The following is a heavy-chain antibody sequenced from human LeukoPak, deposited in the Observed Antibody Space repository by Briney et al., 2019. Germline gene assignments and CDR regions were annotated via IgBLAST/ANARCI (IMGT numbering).Heavy chain of an antibody. CDR2: IYYTGST. J-gene: IGHJ5*02. CDR3: ARGLYYGSGRGWFDP. CDR1: GGSISTYY. D-gene: IGHD3-10*01. V-gene: IGHV4-59*01. Sequence: SETLSLTCTVSGGSISTYYWSWIRQPPGKGLEWIGYIYYTGSTNYNPSLKSRVTISVDTSKKEFSLKLSSGAAADTAVYYCARGLYYGSGRGWFDPWGQGTLVTVSS.